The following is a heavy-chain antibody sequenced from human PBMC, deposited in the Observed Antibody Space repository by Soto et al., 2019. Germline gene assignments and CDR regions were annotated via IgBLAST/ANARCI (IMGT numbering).Heavy chain of an antibody. Sequence: QVQLQESGPGLVKPSETLSLTCTVSGGSISSYYWSWIRQPPGKGLEWIGHIYYSGSTNYNPALKSRVTIAVDTSNNQFYLKLSSVTAAGTAVYYCAGLKDLWGPYYYCYYMDVWGKGTTVTVSS. CDR2: IYYSGST. CDR3: AGLKDLWGPYYYCYYMDV. J-gene: IGHJ6*03. CDR1: GGSISSYY. D-gene: IGHD2-21*01. V-gene: IGHV4-59*08.